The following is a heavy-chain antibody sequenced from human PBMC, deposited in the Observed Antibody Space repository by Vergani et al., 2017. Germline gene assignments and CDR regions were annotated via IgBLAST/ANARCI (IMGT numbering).Heavy chain of an antibody. Sequence: ESGPGLVKPSQTLSLTCTVSGGSISSGDYYWSWIRQPPGKALEWLALIDWNDNKYFNTSLKTRLTISKDASKNQVVLTMTNMDPVDTATYYCARIRRRGRSGYDIFDFWGQGILVTVAS. V-gene: IGHV2-70*18. CDR2: IDWNDNK. CDR3: ARIRRRGRSGYDIFDF. D-gene: IGHD5-12*01. CDR1: GGSISSGDYY. J-gene: IGHJ4*02.